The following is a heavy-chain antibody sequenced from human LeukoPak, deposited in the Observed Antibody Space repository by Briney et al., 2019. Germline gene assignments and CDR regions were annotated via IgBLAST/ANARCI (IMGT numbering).Heavy chain of an antibody. D-gene: IGHD3-10*01. V-gene: IGHV4-4*07. CDR3: ARVSITDRLTPFDP. CDR2: IYTSGST. CDR1: LGSLRGKD. J-gene: IGHJ5*02. Sequence: SETLSLTCMHPLGSLRGKDWCSMRQPAGQGLEWIGRIYTSGSTNYNPSLKSRVTMSVDTSKNQFSLKRSSVTAAGTAVYYCARVSITDRLTPFDPWGKGTLVTVSS.